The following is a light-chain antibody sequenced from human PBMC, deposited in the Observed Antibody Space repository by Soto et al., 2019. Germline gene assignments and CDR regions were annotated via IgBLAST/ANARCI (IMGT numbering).Light chain of an antibody. CDR2: EVS. V-gene: IGLV2-8*01. CDR1: SSDIGNYIY. CDR3: SSYAGSKTV. Sequence: QSALTQPPSASGSPGQSVTISCTGTSSDIGNYIYVSWYQQHPGKAPKLIIYEVSRWTSGVPDRFSGSKSGNTASLTISGLQADDEADYYCSSYAGSKTVFVTGTKLTVL. J-gene: IGLJ1*01.